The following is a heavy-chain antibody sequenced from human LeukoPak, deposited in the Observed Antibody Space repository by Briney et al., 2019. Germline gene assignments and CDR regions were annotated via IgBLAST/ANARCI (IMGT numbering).Heavy chain of an antibody. CDR2: ISGSGGST. CDR1: GFTFSSYA. CDR3: AKAPTRTTVTTPADY. V-gene: IGHV3-23*01. Sequence: LPGGSLRLSCAASGFTFSSYAVSWVRQAPGKGLEWVSAISGSGGSTYYADSVKGRFTISRDNSKNTLYLQMNSLRAEDTAVYYCAKAPTRTTVTTPADYWGQGTLVTVSS. J-gene: IGHJ4*02. D-gene: IGHD4-17*01.